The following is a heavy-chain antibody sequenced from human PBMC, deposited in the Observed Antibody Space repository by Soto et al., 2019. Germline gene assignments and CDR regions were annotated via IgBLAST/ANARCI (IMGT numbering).Heavy chain of an antibody. Sequence: GGSLRLSCAASGFTFSSYSMNWVRQAPGKGLEWISYISTTSSSIYYADSVKGRFTISRDNAKNPLFLQMNSLRDEDTAVYYCARKGVAFDYWGQGALVT. J-gene: IGHJ4*02. V-gene: IGHV3-48*02. CDR3: ARKGVAFDY. D-gene: IGHD3-3*01. CDR1: GFTFSSYS. CDR2: ISTTSSSI.